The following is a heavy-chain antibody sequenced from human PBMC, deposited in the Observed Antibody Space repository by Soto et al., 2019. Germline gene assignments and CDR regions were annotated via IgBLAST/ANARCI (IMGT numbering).Heavy chain of an antibody. Sequence: EVQLVESGGGLIQPGGSLRLSCAVSGFTVSNNYMSWVRQAPGKGLEGVSVIYSGGYTAYGDSVKGRFTISRDNSKNTLFLKIKTRGAADPAVYFWGTQRGGGGYWGQGTLVTVSS. J-gene: IGHJ4*02. CDR1: GFTVSNNY. D-gene: IGHD6-25*01. V-gene: IGHV3-53*01. CDR2: IYSGGYT. CDR3: GTQRGGGGY.